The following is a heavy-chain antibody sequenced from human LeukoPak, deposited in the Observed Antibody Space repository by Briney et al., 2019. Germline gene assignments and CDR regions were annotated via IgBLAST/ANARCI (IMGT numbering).Heavy chain of an antibody. D-gene: IGHD3-16*01. CDR3: ARWGLGYYYMDV. Sequence: SGTLSLTCTVSGGSISNRNYHWGWIRQPPGKGLEWIGSICSSGSAYYNPSLKSRVTISVDTSKNQFSLKLSSVTAADTAVYYCARWGLGYYYMDVWGKGTTVTISS. V-gene: IGHV4-39*01. CDR1: GGSISNRNYH. J-gene: IGHJ6*03. CDR2: ICSSGSA.